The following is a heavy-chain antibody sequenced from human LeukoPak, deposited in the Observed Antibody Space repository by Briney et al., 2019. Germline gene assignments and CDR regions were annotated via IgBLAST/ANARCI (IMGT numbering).Heavy chain of an antibody. V-gene: IGHV3-7*04. CDR2: IKQDGSET. Sequence: TGGPLRLSWAASGFPFTTYWMSGVPRAPGKGLEWVANIKQDGSETYYMDSVKGRFTISRDNAKNSLYLQMSSLRAEDTAVYYCARVAAAVPDQWGQGTLVTVSS. CDR3: ARVAAAVPDQ. J-gene: IGHJ5*02. D-gene: IGHD6-13*01. CDR1: GFPFTTYW.